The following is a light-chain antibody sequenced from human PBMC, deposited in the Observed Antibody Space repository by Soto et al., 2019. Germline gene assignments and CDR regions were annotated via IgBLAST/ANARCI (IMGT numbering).Light chain of an antibody. CDR3: CLYAVTFYV. CDR2: EVS. CDR1: STDVGGYNY. J-gene: IGLJ1*01. Sequence: QSVLAQPSSVSGSPGQSITISCTGTSTDVGGYNYVSWYQHHPGKGPKLIIYEVSNRPSGVSDRFSGSKSGNKASLIISGLQAEDEADYYCCLYAVTFYVFGTGTKVTVL. V-gene: IGLV2-14*01.